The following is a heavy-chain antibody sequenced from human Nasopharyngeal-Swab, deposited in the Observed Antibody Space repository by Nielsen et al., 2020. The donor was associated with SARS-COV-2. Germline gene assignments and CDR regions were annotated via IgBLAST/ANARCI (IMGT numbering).Heavy chain of an antibody. J-gene: IGHJ3*02. CDR1: GGSFSGYY. Sequence: GSLRLSCAVYGGSFSGYYWSWIRQPPGKGLEWIGEINHSGSTNYNPSLKSRVTISVDTSKNQFSLKLSSVTAADTAVYYCARDSNRLLYWWCKAFDIWGQGTMVTVSS. CDR2: INHSGST. V-gene: IGHV4-34*01. D-gene: IGHD2-8*02. CDR3: ARDSNRLLYWWCKAFDI.